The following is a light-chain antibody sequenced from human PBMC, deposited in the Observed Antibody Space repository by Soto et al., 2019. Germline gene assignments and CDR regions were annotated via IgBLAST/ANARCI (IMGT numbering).Light chain of an antibody. Sequence: EKVLTQSPGTLSLSPGERATLSCRASQSVSSNYLAWYQQMPGQAPRLLIYGASSRATGIPDRFSGSGSGTDFTLTISRLEPGDFAVYYCQQYGSSLWTFGQGTKLEIK. CDR3: QQYGSSLWT. CDR2: GAS. V-gene: IGKV3-20*01. CDR1: QSVSSNY. J-gene: IGKJ1*01.